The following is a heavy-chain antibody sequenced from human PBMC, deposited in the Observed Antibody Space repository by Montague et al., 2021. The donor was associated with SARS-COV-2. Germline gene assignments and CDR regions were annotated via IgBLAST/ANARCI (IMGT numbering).Heavy chain of an antibody. CDR3: ARGRRILLWFGELLSGGDHYGMDV. CDR2: INHSGST. J-gene: IGHJ6*02. Sequence: SETLSLTCAVYGGSFSGYYWSWIRQPPGKGLEWIGEINHSGSTNYNPSLKSRVTISVDTSKNQFSLKLSSVTAADTAVYYCARGRRILLWFGELLSGGDHYGMDVGGQGTTVTVSS. V-gene: IGHV4-34*01. CDR1: GGSFSGYY. D-gene: IGHD3-10*01.